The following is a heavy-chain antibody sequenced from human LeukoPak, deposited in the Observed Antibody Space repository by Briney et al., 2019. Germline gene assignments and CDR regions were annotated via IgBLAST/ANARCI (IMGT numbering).Heavy chain of an antibody. CDR1: GFTFSSYS. V-gene: IGHV3-21*01. Sequence: GGSLRLSCAASGFTFSSYSMNWVRQAPGKGLEWVSSISSSSSHIYYADSVKGRFTISRDNAKNSLYLQMNSLRAEDTAVYYCARVRPDSSDDYWGQGTLVTVSS. CDR3: ARVRPDSSDDY. D-gene: IGHD3-22*01. CDR2: ISSSSSHI. J-gene: IGHJ4*02.